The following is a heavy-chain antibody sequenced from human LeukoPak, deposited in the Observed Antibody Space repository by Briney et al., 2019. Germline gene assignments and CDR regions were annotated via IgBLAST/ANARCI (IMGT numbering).Heavy chain of an antibody. D-gene: IGHD3-22*01. Sequence: SETLSLTCAVYGGSFSGYYWSWIRQSPEKGLEWIGEIDHSGITNYNPSLKSRVTISVDTSKNQFSLKLSSVTAADTAVYYCARQNNYYDSSGYSSDFDYWGQGTLVTVSS. CDR2: IDHSGIT. CDR3: ARQNNYYDSSGYSSDFDY. V-gene: IGHV4-34*01. J-gene: IGHJ4*02. CDR1: GGSFSGYY.